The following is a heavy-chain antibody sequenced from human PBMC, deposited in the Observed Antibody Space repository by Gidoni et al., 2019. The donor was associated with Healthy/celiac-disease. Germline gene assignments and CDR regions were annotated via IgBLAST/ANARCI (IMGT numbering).Heavy chain of an antibody. D-gene: IGHD3-22*01. V-gene: IGHV3-43*01. J-gene: IGHJ4*02. CDR2: ISWDGGST. CDR1: GFTFDDYT. CDR3: AKGLFYYDSSGPFDY. Sequence: EVQLVESGGVVVQPGGSLRLSCAASGFTFDDYTMHWVRQAPGKGLEWVSLISWDGGSTYYADSVKGRFTISRDNSKNSLYLQMNSLRTEDTALYYCAKGLFYYDSSGPFDYWGQGTLVTVSS.